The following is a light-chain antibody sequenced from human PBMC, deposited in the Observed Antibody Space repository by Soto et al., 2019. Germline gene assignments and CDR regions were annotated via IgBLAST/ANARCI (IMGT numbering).Light chain of an antibody. CDR2: KAS. V-gene: IGKV1-5*03. Sequence: DIQMTQSPSTLSASVGDRVTITCRASQSISSWLAWYQQKPGKAPKLLIYKASSLESGVPSRFSGSGSGTEFNLTISSLQPDDFATYYCQQYSSYLTFGGGTKVEIK. CDR1: QSISSW. J-gene: IGKJ4*01. CDR3: QQYSSYLT.